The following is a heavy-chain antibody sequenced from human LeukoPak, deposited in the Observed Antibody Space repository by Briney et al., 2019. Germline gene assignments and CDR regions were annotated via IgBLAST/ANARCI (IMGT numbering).Heavy chain of an antibody. CDR3: AREVVVAATDYYGMDV. CDR2: IIPILGIA. J-gene: IGHJ6*02. CDR1: GGTFSSYA. V-gene: IGHV1-69*04. Sequence: SVKVSCKASGGTFSSYAISWVRQAPGQGLEWMGRIIPILGIANYAQKFQGRVTITADKSTSTAYMELSSLRSEDTAVYYCAREVVVAATDYYGMDVWGQGTTVTASS. D-gene: IGHD2-15*01.